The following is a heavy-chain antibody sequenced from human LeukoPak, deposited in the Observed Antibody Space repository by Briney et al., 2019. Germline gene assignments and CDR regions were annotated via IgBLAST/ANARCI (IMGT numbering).Heavy chain of an antibody. CDR3: ARAGFGDPLDY. V-gene: IGHV1-18*04. CDR1: GYTFTGYY. Sequence: ASVEVSCKASGYTFTGYYMHWVRQAPGQGLEWMGWSITYNGHTNYAQKFQGRVTMTTDTSTTTAYMELRSLRSDDTAVYYCARAGFGDPLDYWGQGTLVTVSS. D-gene: IGHD3-10*01. CDR2: SITYNGHT. J-gene: IGHJ4*02.